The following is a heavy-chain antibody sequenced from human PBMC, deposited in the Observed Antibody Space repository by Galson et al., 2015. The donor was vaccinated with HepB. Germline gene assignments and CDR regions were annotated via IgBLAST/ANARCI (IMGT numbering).Heavy chain of an antibody. J-gene: IGHJ6*03. V-gene: IGHV1-69*13. CDR2: IIPIFGTA. D-gene: IGHD3-3*01. CDR3: ARALYPYDFWSGYPRPIYYYYYMDV. Sequence: SVKVSCKASGGTFSSYAISWVRQAPGQGLEWMGGIIPIFGTANYAQKFQGKVTITADESTSTAYMELSSLRSEDTAVYYCARALYPYDFWSGYPRPIYYYYYMDVWGKGTTVTVSS. CDR1: GGTFSSYA.